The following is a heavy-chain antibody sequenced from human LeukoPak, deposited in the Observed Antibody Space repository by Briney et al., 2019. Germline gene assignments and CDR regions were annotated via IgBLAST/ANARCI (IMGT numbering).Heavy chain of an antibody. CDR1: GGSISSSRYY. V-gene: IGHV4-39*01. Sequence: PSETLSLTCTVSGGSISSSRYYGGWIRQPPGKGLEWIGSKYYSGSTYYNPSLKSRVTISVDTSKNHFSLRLSSVTATDTAVYYCARQYSGYDYFDNWGQGTLVTVSS. CDR2: KYYSGST. D-gene: IGHD5-12*01. CDR3: ARQYSGYDYFDN. J-gene: IGHJ4*02.